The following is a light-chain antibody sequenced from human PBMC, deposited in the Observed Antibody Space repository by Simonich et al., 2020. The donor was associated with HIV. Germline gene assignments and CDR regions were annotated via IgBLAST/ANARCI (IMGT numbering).Light chain of an antibody. V-gene: IGKV4-1*01. Sequence: DIVLTQSPDSLALSLGERATIHCKSSRNILYSSKNKTYLAWYQQKPGQPPNLLIYWSSTRESGVPDRFSASGSGTDFTLSISSLQAEDVAVYYCQQYYSTPPTFGQGTKVEIK. CDR3: QQYYSTPPT. J-gene: IGKJ1*01. CDR1: RNILYSSKNKTY. CDR2: WSS.